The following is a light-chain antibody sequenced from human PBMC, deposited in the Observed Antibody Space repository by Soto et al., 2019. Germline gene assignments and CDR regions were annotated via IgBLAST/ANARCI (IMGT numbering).Light chain of an antibody. CDR2: GAS. CDR1: QSISSSY. Sequence: EIVLTQSPGTLSLSPGERATLSCRASQSISSSYLTWYQHKPGQAPRLLICGASSRATGIPDRFSGSGSGTDFTLTISRLEPEDFAVYYCQQYGSSSYTFGQGTQLEIK. CDR3: QQYGSSSYT. J-gene: IGKJ2*01. V-gene: IGKV3-20*01.